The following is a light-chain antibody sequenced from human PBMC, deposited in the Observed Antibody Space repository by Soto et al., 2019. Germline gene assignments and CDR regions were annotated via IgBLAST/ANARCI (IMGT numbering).Light chain of an antibody. CDR3: QQYNTYE. V-gene: IGKV1-5*01. J-gene: IGKJ1*01. CDR2: DAS. Sequence: DIQMTQSPSTLSGSVGDRVTITCRASQTISSWLAWYQQKPGKAPELLIYDASTLKSGVPARFSGSGSVTDFTLTISDLQPDDFATYYCQQYNTYEFGQGTKVDI. CDR1: QTISSW.